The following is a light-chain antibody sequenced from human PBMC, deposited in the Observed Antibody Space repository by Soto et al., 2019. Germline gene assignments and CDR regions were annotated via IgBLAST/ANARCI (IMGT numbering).Light chain of an antibody. Sequence: DIQMTQSPSTLSASVGDRVTITCRASQSISSWLAWYQQKPGKAPNLLIYKASTLRSGVPSRFSGSGSGTEFTLTISSLQPDDFATYYCQQYSIYSRT. J-gene: IGKJ1*01. CDR2: KAS. CDR3: QQYSIYSRT. V-gene: IGKV1-5*03. CDR1: QSISSW.